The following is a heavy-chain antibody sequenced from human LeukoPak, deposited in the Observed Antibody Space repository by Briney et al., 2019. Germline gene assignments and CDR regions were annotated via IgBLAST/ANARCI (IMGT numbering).Heavy chain of an antibody. CDR2: INPNSGGT. CDR1: GYTFTGYY. CDR3: ARDLLLVGATIEPDY. J-gene: IGHJ4*02. V-gene: IGHV1-2*02. Sequence: ASVKVSCKASGYTFTGYYMHWVRQAPGQGLEWMGWINPNSGGTNYAQKFQGRVTMTRDTSISTAYMELSRLRSDDTAVYYCARDLLLVGATIEPDYWGQETLVTVSS. D-gene: IGHD1-26*01.